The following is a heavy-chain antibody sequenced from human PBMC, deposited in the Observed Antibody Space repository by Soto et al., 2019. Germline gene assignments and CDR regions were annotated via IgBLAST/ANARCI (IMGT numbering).Heavy chain of an antibody. J-gene: IGHJ6*02. Sequence: ASVKVSCKASGYTFTGYYMHWVRQAPGQGLEWMGWINPNSGGTNYAQKFQGWVTMTRDTSISTAYMELSGLRSDDTAVYYCARGDFMGYYYGMEVWGQGTTVTVS. CDR1: GYTFTGYY. D-gene: IGHD3-3*01. CDR3: ARGDFMGYYYGMEV. CDR2: INPNSGGT. V-gene: IGHV1-2*04.